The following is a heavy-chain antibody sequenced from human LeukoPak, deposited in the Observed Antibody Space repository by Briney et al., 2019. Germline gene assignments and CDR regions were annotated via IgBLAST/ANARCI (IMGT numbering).Heavy chain of an antibody. Sequence: GGSLRLSCAASGFTFSSYEMNWVRQAPGKGLEWVSYISSSGSTIYYADSVKGRFTISRDNAKNSLYLQMNSLRAEDTAVYYCARALYDSNGYYFDYWGQGTLVTVSS. CDR2: ISSSGSTI. CDR3: ARALYDSNGYYFDY. V-gene: IGHV3-48*03. CDR1: GFTFSSYE. D-gene: IGHD3-22*01. J-gene: IGHJ4*02.